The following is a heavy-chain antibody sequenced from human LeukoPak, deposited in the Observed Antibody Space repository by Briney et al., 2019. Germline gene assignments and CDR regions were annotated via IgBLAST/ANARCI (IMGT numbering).Heavy chain of an antibody. V-gene: IGHV3-21*01. J-gene: IGHJ3*02. CDR3: EREVSHDAFDI. Sequence: PGGSLRLSCAASGFTFSSYSMNWVRHAPGKGLEWVSSISSSSSYIYYADSLKGRFTISRDNAKNSLYLQMNSLRAEDTAVYYCEREVSHDAFDIWGQGTMVTLSS. CDR1: GFTFSSYS. CDR2: ISSSSSYI.